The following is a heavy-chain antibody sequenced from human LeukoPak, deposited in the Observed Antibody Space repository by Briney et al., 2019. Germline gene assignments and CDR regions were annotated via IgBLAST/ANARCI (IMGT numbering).Heavy chain of an antibody. CDR1: GGSISSYY. CDR2: IYYSGST. Sequence: PSETLSLTCTVSGGSISSYYWSWIRPPPGKGLEWIGYIYYSGSTKYNPSLKSRVTILADTSKNQFSLSLSSVTAADTAVYYCARGEGRPFDYWGQGTLVTVSS. CDR3: ARGEGRPFDY. V-gene: IGHV4-59*01. D-gene: IGHD2/OR15-2a*01. J-gene: IGHJ4*02.